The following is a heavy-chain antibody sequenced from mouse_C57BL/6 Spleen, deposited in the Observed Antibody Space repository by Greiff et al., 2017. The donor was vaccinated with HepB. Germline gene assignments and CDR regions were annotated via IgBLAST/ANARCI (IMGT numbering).Heavy chain of an antibody. J-gene: IGHJ4*01. CDR1: GYTFTSYW. Sequence: QVQLQQPGAELVKPGASVKLSCKASGYTFTSYWMHWVKQRPGQGLEWIGMIHPNSGSTNYNEKFKSKATLTVDKSSSTAYMQLSSLTSEDSAVYYCGRRGYDTGAMDYGGQGTSVTVSS. V-gene: IGHV1-64*01. D-gene: IGHD2-2*01. CDR2: IHPNSGST. CDR3: GRRGYDTGAMDY.